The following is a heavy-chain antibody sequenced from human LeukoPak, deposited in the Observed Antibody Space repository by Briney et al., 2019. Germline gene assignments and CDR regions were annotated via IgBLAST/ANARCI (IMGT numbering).Heavy chain of an antibody. D-gene: IGHD6-13*01. J-gene: IGHJ4*02. CDR1: GFTFTSYW. V-gene: IGHV3-7*01. Sequence: GGSLRLSCVASGFTFTSYWMSWVRQAPGKGLEWVANIKQDGSEKNYVDSVKGRFTISRDNAKNSMSLQMNSLRAEDTAVYYCTREGILAGVDYWGQGTLVIVSS. CDR3: TREGILAGVDY. CDR2: IKQDGSEK.